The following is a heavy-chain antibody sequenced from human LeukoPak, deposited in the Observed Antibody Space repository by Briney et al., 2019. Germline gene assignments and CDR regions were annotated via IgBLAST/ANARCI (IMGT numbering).Heavy chain of an antibody. J-gene: IGHJ5*02. CDR1: GFTFSSYW. V-gene: IGHV3-7*01. Sequence: PGGSLRLSCAASGFTFSSYWMSWVRQAPGKGLEWVANIKQDGSEKYYVDSVKGRFTISRDNDKNSLFLQMTSLRAEDTAVYYCARDPPPPRLIAAAGRRAPDWFNPWGQGTLVTVSS. D-gene: IGHD6-13*01. CDR3: ARDPPPPRLIAAAGRRAPDWFNP. CDR2: IKQDGSEK.